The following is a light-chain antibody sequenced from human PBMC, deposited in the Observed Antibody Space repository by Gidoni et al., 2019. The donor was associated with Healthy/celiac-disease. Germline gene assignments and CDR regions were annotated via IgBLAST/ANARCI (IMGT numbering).Light chain of an antibody. J-gene: IGLJ2*01. CDR2: GKN. V-gene: IGLV3-19*01. Sequence: SELTQDPAVSLALGQTVRITFQGDSLRSYYASWYQQKPGQAPVLVIYGKNNRPSGIPDRFSGSSSGNTASLTITGAQAEDEADYYCNSRDSSGNHVVFGGGTKLTVL. CDR3: NSRDSSGNHVV. CDR1: SLRSYY.